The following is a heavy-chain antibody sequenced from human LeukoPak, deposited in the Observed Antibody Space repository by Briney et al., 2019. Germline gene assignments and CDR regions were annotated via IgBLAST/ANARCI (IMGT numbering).Heavy chain of an antibody. Sequence: PSETLSLTCTVSGGSISSGSYYWSWIRQPAGKGLEWIGRIYTSGSTYYNPSLKSRVTISVDTSKNQFSLKLSSVTAADTAVYYCARGSAEFDYWGQGTLVTVSS. D-gene: IGHD6-13*01. CDR3: ARGSAEFDY. CDR2: IYTSGST. J-gene: IGHJ4*02. CDR1: GGSISSGSYY. V-gene: IGHV4-61*02.